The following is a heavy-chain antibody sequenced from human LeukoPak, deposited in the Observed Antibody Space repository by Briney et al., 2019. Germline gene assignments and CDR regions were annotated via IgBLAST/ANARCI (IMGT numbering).Heavy chain of an antibody. D-gene: IGHD2-2*02. CDR3: ARGLVVPAAIGPYYFDY. CDR1: GDSVRSYY. Sequence: PSETLSLTCTVSGDSVRSYYWSWIRQPPGQGLEWLGHINDRGSTNYNPSLQGRVTISIDTSKNQFSLKLSSVTAADTAVYYCARGLVVPAAIGPYYFDYWGQGTLVTVSS. CDR2: INDRGST. V-gene: IGHV4-59*02. J-gene: IGHJ4*02.